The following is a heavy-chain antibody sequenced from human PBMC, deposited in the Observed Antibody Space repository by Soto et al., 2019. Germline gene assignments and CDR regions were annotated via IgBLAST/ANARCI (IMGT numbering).Heavy chain of an antibody. V-gene: IGHV3-23*01. CDR3: AKDALGDYYYYGMDV. CDR2: ISASGSVT. J-gene: IGHJ6*02. CDR1: GFTFSNYA. Sequence: VQLLESGGGLVQPGGSLRLSCAVSGFTFSNYAMNWVRQAPGKGLEWVSSISASGSVTYYADSVRGRFTISRDNSKTTLSLQMTSLRAEDTAVYYCAKDALGDYYYYGMDVWGQGTTVTVSS.